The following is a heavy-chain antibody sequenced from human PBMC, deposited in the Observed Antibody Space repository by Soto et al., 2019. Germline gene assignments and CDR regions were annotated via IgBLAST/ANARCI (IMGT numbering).Heavy chain of an antibody. V-gene: IGHV1-69*02. CDR3: ASSYGSGYRAFDY. Sequence: QVQLVQSGAEVRKPGSSVKVSCTASGDTFSFYSINWLRQAPGLGLEWMGRINPIPSMSNSARRFQGRVTMTADKSTSTAYMELSALRSEDTAIYYCASSYGSGYRAFDYWGQVALVTVAS. J-gene: IGHJ4*01. D-gene: IGHD3-10*01. CDR1: GDTFSFYS. CDR2: INPIPSMS.